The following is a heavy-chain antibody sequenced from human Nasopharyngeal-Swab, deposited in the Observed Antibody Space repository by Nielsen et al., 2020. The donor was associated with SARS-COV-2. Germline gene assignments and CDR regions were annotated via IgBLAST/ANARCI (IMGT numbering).Heavy chain of an antibody. CDR1: GFTFSSYW. D-gene: IGHD5-12*01. CDR3: ARDMYSGYDSSYYYYGMDV. CDR2: IKQDGSEN. J-gene: IGHJ6*02. V-gene: IGHV3-7*01. Sequence: GRSLRLSCAASGFTFSSYWMSWVRQTPGKGLEWVANIKQDGSENYYVDSVKGRFTISRDNAKNSLYLQMNSLGAEDTAVYYCARDMYSGYDSSYYYYGMDVWGQGTTVTVSS.